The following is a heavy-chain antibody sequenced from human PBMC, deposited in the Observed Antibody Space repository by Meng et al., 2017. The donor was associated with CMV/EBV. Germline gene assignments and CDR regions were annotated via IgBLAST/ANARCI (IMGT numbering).Heavy chain of an antibody. D-gene: IGHD3-3*01. V-gene: IGHV4-31*03. CDR1: GGSISTGRYY. CDR2: IYYSGST. Sequence: CTESGGSISTGRYYWSWIRQDPGKGLEWIGYIYYSGSTFYNPSLKSRVTMSIDTSKNQFSMNLRSVTAADTAIYYCAKHGDYNWFDPWGQGTLVTVSS. CDR3: AKHGDYNWFDP. J-gene: IGHJ5*02.